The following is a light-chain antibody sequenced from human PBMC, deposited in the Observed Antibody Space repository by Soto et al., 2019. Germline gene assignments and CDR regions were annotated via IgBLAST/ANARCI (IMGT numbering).Light chain of an antibody. CDR3: QQYDKWPPT. Sequence: EVVMTQSPATLSVSPGERATLSCRASQSVRSNLAWYQQKPGQAPRPLIYDTSTRATGIPARLSGSGSGTEFTLTISSLQSEDFAVYHCQQYDKWPPTFGQGTKVDIK. CDR2: DTS. V-gene: IGKV3-15*01. CDR1: QSVRSN. J-gene: IGKJ1*01.